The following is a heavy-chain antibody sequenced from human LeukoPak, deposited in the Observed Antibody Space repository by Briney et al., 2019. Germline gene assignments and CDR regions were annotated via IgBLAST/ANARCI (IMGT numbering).Heavy chain of an antibody. CDR3: ASLPMVRGVVEDY. V-gene: IGHV3-30-3*01. D-gene: IGHD3-10*01. CDR2: ISYDGSNK. CDR1: GFTFSSYA. Sequence: GRSLRLSCAASGFTFSSYAMHWVRQAPGKGLEWVAVISYDGSNKYYADSVKGRFTISRDNSKNTLYLQMNSLRAEDTALYYCASLPMVRGVVEDYWGQGTLVTVSS. J-gene: IGHJ4*02.